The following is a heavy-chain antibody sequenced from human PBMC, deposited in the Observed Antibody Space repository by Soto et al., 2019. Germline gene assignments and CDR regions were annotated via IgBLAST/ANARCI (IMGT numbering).Heavy chain of an antibody. Sequence: SETLSLTCTVSGGSISSGGYYWSWIRQHPGKGLEWIGYIYYSGSTYYNPSLKSRVTISVDTSKNQFSLKLSSVTAADTAVYYCARVSRCSGGSCYSRIFDYWSRGTLVTVSS. D-gene: IGHD2-15*01. V-gene: IGHV4-31*03. CDR3: ARVSRCSGGSCYSRIFDY. CDR1: GGSISSGGYY. CDR2: IYYSGST. J-gene: IGHJ4*02.